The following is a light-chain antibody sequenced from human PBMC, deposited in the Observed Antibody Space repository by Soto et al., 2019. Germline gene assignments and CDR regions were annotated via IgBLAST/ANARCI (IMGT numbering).Light chain of an antibody. CDR3: QHYDSSPVT. CDR1: QSVSSSY. Sequence: EIVLTQSPGTLSLSPGERATLSCRASQSVSSSYLAWYQQKPGQAPRLLIYGTSSRATGIPDRFSGSGSGTDFTLTISRLEREDFAVYYCQHYDSSPVTFGPGTKVDFK. J-gene: IGKJ3*01. CDR2: GTS. V-gene: IGKV3-20*01.